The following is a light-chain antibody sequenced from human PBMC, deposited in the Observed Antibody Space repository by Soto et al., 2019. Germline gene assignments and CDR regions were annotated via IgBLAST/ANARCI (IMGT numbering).Light chain of an antibody. V-gene: IGKV3-20*01. Sequence: IVRTQSPATLSVSPGERATLSCRASQSVGSSYLAWYQQKRGLAPRLLIFGASSRATGIPDRFSGSGSGTDFTLTISRLEPEDFAVYYCQQYASSPLTFGGGTKVDI. CDR3: QQYASSPLT. CDR1: QSVGSSY. J-gene: IGKJ4*01. CDR2: GAS.